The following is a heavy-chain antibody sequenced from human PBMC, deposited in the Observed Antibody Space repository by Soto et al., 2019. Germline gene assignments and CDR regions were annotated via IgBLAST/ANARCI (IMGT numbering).Heavy chain of an antibody. D-gene: IGHD2-15*01. V-gene: IGHV5-51*01. CDR1: GDSFTSHW. J-gene: IGHJ6*02. CDR2: IYLGDSDT. CDR3: ATNTPTRYYYYGMDV. Sequence: PGESLKISCKGSGDSFTSHWIGWVRQMPGKGLEWMGIIYLGDSDTRYSPSFQGQVTISADKSISTAYLQWSSLKASDTAMYYCATNTPTRYYYYGMDVWGQGTTVTVS.